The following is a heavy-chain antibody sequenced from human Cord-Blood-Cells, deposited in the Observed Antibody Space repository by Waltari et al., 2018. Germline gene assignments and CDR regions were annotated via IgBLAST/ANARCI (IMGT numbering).Heavy chain of an antibody. CDR3: ARGPRITIFGVVAPRGFDY. CDR2: INHSGST. CDR1: GGSFSGYS. J-gene: IGHJ4*02. V-gene: IGHV4-34*01. Sequence: VQLQQWGAGLVTASDTLSLPFAVYGGSFSGYSCSCIRQPAGEGLEWIGGINHSGSTNYNPSLKSGVTISVDTFKNQFSLKLSSVTAADTAVYYCARGPRITIFGVVAPRGFDYWGQGTLVTVSS. D-gene: IGHD3-3*01.